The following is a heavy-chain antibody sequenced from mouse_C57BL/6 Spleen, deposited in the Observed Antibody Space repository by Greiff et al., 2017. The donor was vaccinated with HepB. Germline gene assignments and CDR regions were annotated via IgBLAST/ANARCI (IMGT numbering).Heavy chain of an antibody. J-gene: IGHJ2*01. D-gene: IGHD2-5*01. Sequence: EVQLQQSGPELVKPGASVKIPCKASGYTFTDYNMDWVKQSHGKSLEWIGDINPNNGGTIYNQKFKGKATLTVDKSSSTAYMELRSLTSEDTAVYYCARRIWGSNYYFDYWGQGTTLTVSS. CDR1: GYTFTDYN. CDR2: INPNNGGT. V-gene: IGHV1-18*01. CDR3: ARRIWGSNYYFDY.